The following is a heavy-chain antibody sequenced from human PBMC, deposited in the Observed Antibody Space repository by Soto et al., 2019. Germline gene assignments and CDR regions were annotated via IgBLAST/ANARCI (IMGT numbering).Heavy chain of an antibody. J-gene: IGHJ4*02. CDR3: AHHQSYDFWSGYYRPRPFDY. V-gene: IGHV2-5*02. CDR2: IYWDDDK. D-gene: IGHD3-3*01. Sequence: QITLKESGPTLVKPTQTLTLTCTFSGFSLSTSGVGVGWIRQPPGKALEWLALIYWDDDKRYSPSLKSRLTITKDTSKNQVVLTMTNMDPVDTATYYCAHHQSYDFWSGYYRPRPFDYWGQGTLVTVSS. CDR1: GFSLSTSGVG.